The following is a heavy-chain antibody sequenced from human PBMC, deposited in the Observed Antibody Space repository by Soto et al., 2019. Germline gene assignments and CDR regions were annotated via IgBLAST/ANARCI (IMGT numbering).Heavy chain of an antibody. D-gene: IGHD3-10*01. CDR3: AKDSGSGTYYLYCFDN. CDR1: GFTFSSYA. J-gene: IGHJ4*02. Sequence: GGSLRLSCAASGFTFSSYAMTWVRQAPGKGLEWVSGISGSGATTSYADSVKGRFTVSRDNSKNTLYLQMNSLRVEDTAVYYCAKDSGSGTYYLYCFDNWGQGTLVTVSS. V-gene: IGHV3-23*01. CDR2: ISGSGATT.